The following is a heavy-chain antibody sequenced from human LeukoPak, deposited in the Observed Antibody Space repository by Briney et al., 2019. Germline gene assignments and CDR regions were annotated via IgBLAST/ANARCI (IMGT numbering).Heavy chain of an antibody. V-gene: IGHV4-59*08. J-gene: IGHJ5*02. CDR3: ARGLDYDILTGYYKAPGEFDP. D-gene: IGHD3-9*01. CDR1: GGSISSYY. Sequence: PSETLSLTCTVSGGSISSYYWSWIRQPPGEGLEWIGYIYYSGSTNYNPSLKSRVTISVDTSKNQFSLKLSSVTAADTAVYYCARGLDYDILTGYYKAPGEFDPWGQGTLVTVSS. CDR2: IYYSGST.